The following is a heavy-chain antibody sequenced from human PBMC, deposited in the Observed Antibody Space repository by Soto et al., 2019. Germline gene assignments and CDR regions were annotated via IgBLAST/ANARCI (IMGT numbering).Heavy chain of an antibody. D-gene: IGHD1-26*01. CDR2: ISGSGGST. V-gene: IGHV3-23*01. CDR1: GFTFSSYA. J-gene: IGHJ5*02. CDR3: EKAPHSVSYYVDWFDT. Sequence: GGSLRLSCAASGFTFSSYAMSWVRQAPGKGLEWVSAISGSGGSTYYADSVKGRFTISRDNSKNTLYLQMNSLRAEDTAVYYCEKAPHSVSYYVDWFDTWGQGTLVTVSS.